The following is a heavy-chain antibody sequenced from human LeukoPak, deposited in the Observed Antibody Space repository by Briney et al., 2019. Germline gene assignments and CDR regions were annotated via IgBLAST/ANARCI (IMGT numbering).Heavy chain of an antibody. CDR3: ATLGSYDSWFDP. Sequence: MPGGSLRLSCAASGFTFSNYWLHWVRQVPGKGLEWVSSISSSSNYIYYADSVKGRFTISRDNAKKSLYLQMNSLRDEDTAVYYCATLGSYDSWFDPWGQGTLVIVSS. CDR1: GFTFSNYW. V-gene: IGHV3-21*01. J-gene: IGHJ5*02. CDR2: ISSSSNYI. D-gene: IGHD3-10*01.